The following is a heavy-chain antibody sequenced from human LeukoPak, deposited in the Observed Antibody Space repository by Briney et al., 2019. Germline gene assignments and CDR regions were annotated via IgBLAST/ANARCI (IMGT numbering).Heavy chain of an antibody. Sequence: GESLKISCKGSGYSFTSYWIGWVRQMPGKGLEWMGIIYPGYSDTRYSPSFQGQVTISADKSISTAYLQWSSLKASDTAMYYCARYSSSWAHLFDYWGQGTLVTVSS. CDR1: GYSFTSYW. V-gene: IGHV5-51*01. CDR2: IYPGYSDT. CDR3: ARYSSSWAHLFDY. J-gene: IGHJ4*02. D-gene: IGHD6-13*01.